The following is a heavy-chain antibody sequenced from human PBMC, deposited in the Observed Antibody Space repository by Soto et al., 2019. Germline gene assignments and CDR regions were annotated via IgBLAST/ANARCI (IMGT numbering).Heavy chain of an antibody. Sequence: PGGSLRLSCAASGFTFCSYAMSWVRQAPGKGLEWVSAISGSGGSTYYADSVKGRFTISRDNSKNTLYLQMNSLRAEGTAVYCCAKGGPWELPSGYSGQGTLVTVHS. D-gene: IGHD1-26*01. V-gene: IGHV3-23*01. J-gene: IGHJ4*02. CDR1: GFTFCSYA. CDR2: ISGSGGST. CDR3: AKGGPWELPSGY.